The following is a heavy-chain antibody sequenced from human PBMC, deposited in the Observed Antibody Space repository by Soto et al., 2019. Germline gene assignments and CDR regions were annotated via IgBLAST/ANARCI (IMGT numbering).Heavy chain of an antibody. V-gene: IGHV3-21*01. J-gene: IGHJ6*02. CDR3: ASWDIVLMVYAYMDG. CDR1: GFTFSSYS. CDR2: ISSSSSYI. D-gene: IGHD2-8*01. Sequence: GGSLRLSCAASGFTFSSYSMNWVRQAPGKGLEWVSSISSSSSYIYYADSVKGRFTISRDNAKNSLYLQMNSLRAEDTAVYYCASWDIVLMVYAYMDGWGQGTTVTVSS.